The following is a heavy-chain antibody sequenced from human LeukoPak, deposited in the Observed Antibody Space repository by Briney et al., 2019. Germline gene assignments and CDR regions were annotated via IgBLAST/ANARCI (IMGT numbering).Heavy chain of an antibody. V-gene: IGHV3-33*01. CDR2: IWYDGSNK. D-gene: IGHD1-26*01. J-gene: IGHJ4*02. CDR3: ARDRSGSLGLFDY. Sequence: PGGSLRLSCAASGFTFSSYGMHWVRQAPGKGLEWVAVIWYDGSNKYYADSVKGRFTISRDNSKNTLYLQMNSLRAEDTAVYYCARDRSGSLGLFDYWGQGTLVTVSS. CDR1: GFTFSSYG.